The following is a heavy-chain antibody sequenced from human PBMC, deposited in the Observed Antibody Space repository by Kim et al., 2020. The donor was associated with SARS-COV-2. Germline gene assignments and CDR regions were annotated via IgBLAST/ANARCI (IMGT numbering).Heavy chain of an antibody. D-gene: IGHD3-22*01. J-gene: IGHJ4*02. V-gene: IGHV4-59*01. CDR1: GDSISSYH. CDR3: ARGVGGPGYLHAYLDH. Sequence: SETLSLTCTVSGDSISSYHWSWLRQPPGKGLEWIGHIYYSGKTNRNPSLKSRVTISVDTSKNQFSLKLSSVTAADTAVYFCARGVGGPGYLHAYLDHWGKGTLVTVSS. CDR2: IYYSGKT.